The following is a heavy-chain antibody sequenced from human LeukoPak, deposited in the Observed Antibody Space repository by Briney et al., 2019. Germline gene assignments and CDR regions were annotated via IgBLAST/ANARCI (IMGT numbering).Heavy chain of an antibody. CDR1: GFTFSSYA. Sequence: GGSLRLSCAASGFTFSSYAMHWVRQAPGKGLEWVAVISFDGSNKYYAHSVKGRFTISRDNSKNTLCLQMNSLRAEDTAVYYCARDLVRRWLQLGAFDIWGQGTMVTVSS. V-gene: IGHV3-30-3*01. CDR3: ARDLVRRWLQLGAFDI. D-gene: IGHD5-24*01. J-gene: IGHJ3*02. CDR2: ISFDGSNK.